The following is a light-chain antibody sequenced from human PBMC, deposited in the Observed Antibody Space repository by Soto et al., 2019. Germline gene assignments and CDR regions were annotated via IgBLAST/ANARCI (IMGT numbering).Light chain of an antibody. J-gene: IGKJ5*01. V-gene: IGKV1-5*01. CDR2: YAS. CDR1: QTISRW. CDR3: QQYNSFYLIT. Sequence: EIQMTQSPSTLSGSVGDRVTITCLAIQTISRWLSWYQQKPGKAPKILISYASILESGVPSRFSGTGSGTEFTLTISSLQHDDFANYFCQQYNSFYLITFGQGTRLEIK.